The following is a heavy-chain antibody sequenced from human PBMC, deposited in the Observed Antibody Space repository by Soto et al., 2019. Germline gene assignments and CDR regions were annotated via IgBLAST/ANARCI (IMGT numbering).Heavy chain of an antibody. CDR3: ATNYVYYYYYGMDV. CDR1: GGSISSSSYY. V-gene: IGHV4-39*01. Sequence: PSETLSLTCTVSGGSISSSSYYCGLIRQPPGKGLEWIGSIYYSGSTCYNPSLKSRVTISVDTSKNQFSLKLSPVTAADTAVYYCATNYVYYYYYGMDVWVQGTTLSAP. D-gene: IGHD4-4*01. CDR2: IYYSGST. J-gene: IGHJ6*02.